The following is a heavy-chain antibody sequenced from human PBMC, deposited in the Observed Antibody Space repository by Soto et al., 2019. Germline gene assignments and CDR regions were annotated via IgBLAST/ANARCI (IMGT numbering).Heavy chain of an antibody. V-gene: IGHV2-70*01. CDR1: GFSLSTSGMC. D-gene: IGHD6-13*01. CDR3: ARIRRYSSHPTMDV. Sequence: SGPTLVNPTQTLTLTCTFSGFSLSTSGMCVSWIRQPPGKALEWLALIDWDDDKYYSTSLKTRLTISKDTPKNQVVLTKTNMDPVDTATYYCARIRRYSSHPTMDVWGQGTTVTVSS. CDR2: IDWDDDK. J-gene: IGHJ6*02.